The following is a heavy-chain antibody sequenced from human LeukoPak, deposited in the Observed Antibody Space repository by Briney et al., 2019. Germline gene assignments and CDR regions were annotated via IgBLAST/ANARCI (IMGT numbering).Heavy chain of an antibody. D-gene: IGHD2-2*01. CDR1: GFTLSTYG. J-gene: IGHJ3*02. Sequence: GESLRLSCAASGFTLSTYGMNWVRQAPGKGLEWVSTISSSSSFIYYADSVKGRFTISRDNSQNTLYLQMNSLRAEDTAVYYCVRYLGYCSSTSCPHDAFDIWGQGTMVTVSS. V-gene: IGHV3-21*04. CDR3: VRYLGYCSSTSCPHDAFDI. CDR2: ISSSSSFI.